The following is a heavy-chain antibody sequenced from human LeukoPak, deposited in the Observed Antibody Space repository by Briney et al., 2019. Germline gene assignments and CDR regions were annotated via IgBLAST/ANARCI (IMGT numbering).Heavy chain of an antibody. J-gene: IGHJ3*02. CDR1: GYSLTSYW. CDR3: ARQSVAFDAFDI. CDR2: IYPGDSDI. V-gene: IGHV5-51*01. Sequence: GESLKISCKGSGYSLTSYWIGGVRQMPGKGLEWMGIIYPGDSDIRYRPSFQSQVTMSADKSINTAYLQWSNLKASDTAMYYCARQSVAFDAFDIWGQGTMVTVSS.